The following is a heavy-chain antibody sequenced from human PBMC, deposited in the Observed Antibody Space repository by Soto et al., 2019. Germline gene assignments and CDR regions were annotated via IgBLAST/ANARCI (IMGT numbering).Heavy chain of an antibody. J-gene: IGHJ5*01. V-gene: IGHV1-18*01. Sequence: QVQLVQSGAEVKKAGASVKVSCKATGYTFTTYGISWMRQAPGQGLEWMGWISTTNGRTRYAQKFQGRVTMTTDTSTTTAYMDLRSLRSDDTAVYYCARVTGRSGWYDFGNWFDPWGQGTLVIVSS. CDR2: ISTTNGRT. CDR1: GYTFTTYG. D-gene: IGHD6-19*01. CDR3: ARVTGRSGWYDFGNWFDP.